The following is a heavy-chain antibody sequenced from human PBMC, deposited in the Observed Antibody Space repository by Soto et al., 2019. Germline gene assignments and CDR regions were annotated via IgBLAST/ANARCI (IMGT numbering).Heavy chain of an antibody. D-gene: IGHD4-4*01. V-gene: IGHV1-69*12. Sequence: QVQLVQSGAEVRRPGSSVKVSCKASGGTFGSNAISWVRQAPGQGLEWMGGIIPIFGTTNNAPEFQGRVTITAPESTNTDYMELSSLRSEDTAIYFWAIAGYTFGPGAVSGAFDIWGQGTVVT. CDR1: GGTFGSNA. CDR2: IIPIFGTT. J-gene: IGHJ3*02. CDR3: AIAGYTFGPGAVSGAFDI.